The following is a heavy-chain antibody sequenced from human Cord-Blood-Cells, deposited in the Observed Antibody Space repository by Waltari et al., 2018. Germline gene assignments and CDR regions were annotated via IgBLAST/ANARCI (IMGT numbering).Heavy chain of an antibody. D-gene: IGHD1-26*01. Sequence: QLQLQESGPGLVKPSETLSLTCTVPGGSISSSSYYWGWIRQPPGKGLEWIGSIYYSGSTYYNPSLKSRVTISVDTSKNQFSLKLSSVTAADTAVYYCARQRGWDAFDIWGQGTMVTVSS. V-gene: IGHV4-39*07. J-gene: IGHJ3*02. CDR3: ARQRGWDAFDI. CDR1: GGSISSSSYY. CDR2: IYYSGST.